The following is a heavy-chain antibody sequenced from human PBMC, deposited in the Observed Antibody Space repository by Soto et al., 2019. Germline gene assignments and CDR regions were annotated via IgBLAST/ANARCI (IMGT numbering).Heavy chain of an antibody. CDR3: AKERYSSGWSDAYHFAY. Sequence: GGSLRLSCAASGFTFSSYGMHWVRQAPGKGLEWVAVISYDGSNKYYADSVKGRFTNSRDNSKNTRYLQMNSRRAEDTAVYYCAKERYSSGWSDAYHFAYWGQGTPVTVSS. V-gene: IGHV3-30*18. D-gene: IGHD6-19*01. CDR1: GFTFSSYG. J-gene: IGHJ4*02. CDR2: ISYDGSNK.